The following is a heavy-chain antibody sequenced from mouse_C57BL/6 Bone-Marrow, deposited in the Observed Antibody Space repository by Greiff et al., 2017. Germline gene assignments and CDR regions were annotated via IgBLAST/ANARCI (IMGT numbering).Heavy chain of an antibody. J-gene: IGHJ3*01. D-gene: IGHD1-1*01. V-gene: IGHV1-26*01. Sequence: VQLKQSGPELVKPGASVKISCKASGYTFTDYYMNWVKQSHGKSLEWIGDINPNNGGTSYNQKFKGKATLTVDKSSSTAYMELRSLTSEDSAVYYGARDIYYYGSSYDWFAYWGQGTLVTVSA. CDR1: GYTFTDYY. CDR3: ARDIYYYGSSYDWFAY. CDR2: INPNNGGT.